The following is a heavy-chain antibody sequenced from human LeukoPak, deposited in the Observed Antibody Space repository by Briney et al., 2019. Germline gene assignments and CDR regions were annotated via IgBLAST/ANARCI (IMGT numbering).Heavy chain of an antibody. V-gene: IGHV4-59*01. CDR3: ARGRALYYFDY. J-gene: IGHJ4*02. Sequence: SETLSLTCTVSGGSISSYYWSWIRQPPGKGLEWIGYIYYSGSTNYNPSLKSRVTISVDTSKNQFSLKLSSVTAADTAVYYCARGRALYYFDYWGQGTLVTVSS. CDR1: GGSISSYY. CDR2: IYYSGST.